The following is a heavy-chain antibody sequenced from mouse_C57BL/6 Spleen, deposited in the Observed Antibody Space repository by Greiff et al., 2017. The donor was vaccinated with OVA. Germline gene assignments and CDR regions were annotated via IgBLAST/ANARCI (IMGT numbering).Heavy chain of an antibody. CDR2: INPNYGTT. V-gene: IGHV1-39*01. D-gene: IGHD3-2*02. CDR1: GYSFTDYN. Sequence: EVQRVESGPELVKPGASVKISCKASGYSFTDYNMNWVKQSNGKSLEWIGVINPNYGTTSYNQKFKGKATLTVDQSSSTAYMQLNSLTSEDSAVDYCARSLDSSGSYYFDYWGQGTTLTVSS. CDR3: ARSLDSSGSYYFDY. J-gene: IGHJ2*01.